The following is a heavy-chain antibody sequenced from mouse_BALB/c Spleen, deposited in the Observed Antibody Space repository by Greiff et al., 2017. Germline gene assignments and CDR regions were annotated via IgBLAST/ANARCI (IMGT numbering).Heavy chain of an antibody. CDR3: TREGYYAWFAY. Sequence: VQLQQSGTVLARPGASVKMSCKASGYSFTSYWMHWVKQRPGQGLDWIGAIYPGNSDTSYNQKFKGKAKLTAVTSASTAYMELSSLTNEDSAVYYCTREGYYAWFAYWGQGTLVTVSA. J-gene: IGHJ3*01. D-gene: IGHD2-3*01. CDR1: GYSFTSYW. V-gene: IGHV1-5*01. CDR2: IYPGNSDT.